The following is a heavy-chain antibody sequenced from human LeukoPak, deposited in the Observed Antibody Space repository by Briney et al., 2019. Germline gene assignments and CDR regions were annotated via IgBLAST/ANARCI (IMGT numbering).Heavy chain of an antibody. V-gene: IGHV3-23*01. CDR1: GFTFSSYA. CDR3: ARDQGAGHLIP. J-gene: IGHJ5*02. Sequence: GGSLRLSCAASGFTFSSYAMSWVRQAPGKGLEWVSAISGSGGSTYYADSVKGRFTISRDNSKNTLYLQMNSLRAEDTAVYYCARDQGAGHLIPWGQGTLVTVSS. CDR2: ISGSGGST. D-gene: IGHD4/OR15-4a*01.